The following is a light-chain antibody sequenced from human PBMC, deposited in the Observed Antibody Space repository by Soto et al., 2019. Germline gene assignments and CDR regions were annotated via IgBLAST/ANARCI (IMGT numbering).Light chain of an antibody. V-gene: IGLV2-8*01. Sequence: QSALTQPPSASGSPGQSVTISCTGTSSDGGADNYVYWYQQYPGQAPKLMIYEVSKRPSGVPDRFSGSKSGKTASLTVSGLQPEDEADSYCTSYAGSNIWVFGGGTKVTVL. CDR2: EVS. CDR1: SSDGGADNY. CDR3: TSYAGSNIWV. J-gene: IGLJ3*02.